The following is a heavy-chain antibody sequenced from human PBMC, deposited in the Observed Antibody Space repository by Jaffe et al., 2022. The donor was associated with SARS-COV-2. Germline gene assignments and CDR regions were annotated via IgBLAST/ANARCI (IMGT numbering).Heavy chain of an antibody. J-gene: IGHJ4*02. D-gene: IGHD3-22*01. CDR2: ISYDGINK. CDR1: GFTFNSNT. CDR3: ARDPITMIVVVTAPFFDY. Sequence: QVHLVESGGGVVQPGRSLRLSCAASGFTFNSNTMHWVRQAPGKGLEWVAGISYDGINKYYADSVKGRFTISRDNSKNTLYLLMNTLGPEDTAVYYCARDPITMIVVVTAPFFDYWGQGTLVTVSS. V-gene: IGHV3-30*04.